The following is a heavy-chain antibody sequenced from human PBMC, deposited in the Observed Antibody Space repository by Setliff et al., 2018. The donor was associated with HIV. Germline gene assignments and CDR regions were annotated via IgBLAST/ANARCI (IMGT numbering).Heavy chain of an antibody. D-gene: IGHD3-22*01. J-gene: IGHJ6*03. CDR3: ARGRNYDSSGYGDYYYYMDV. CDR2: INEASGNT. Sequence: GASVKVSCKASGYTFSGYYIHWVRQAPGQGLEWMGWINEASGNTKCSQKFQGRVTITRDTSASTAYMELRSLRSDDTAVYYCARGRNYDSSGYGDYYYYMDVWGKGTTVTV. CDR1: GYTFSGYY. V-gene: IGHV1-2*02.